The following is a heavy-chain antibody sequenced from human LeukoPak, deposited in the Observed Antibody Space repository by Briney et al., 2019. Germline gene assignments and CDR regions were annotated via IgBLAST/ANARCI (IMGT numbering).Heavy chain of an antibody. CDR1: GYSFTSYW. CDR2: IYPGDSDT. J-gene: IGHJ6*03. V-gene: IGHV5-51*01. CDR3: ARQGAAGKYYYYYMDV. Sequence: GESLKISCKGSGYSFTSYWIGWVRQMPGKGLEWMGIIYPGDSDTRYSPSFQGQVTISADKSINTAYLEWSSLKASDTAIYYCARQGAAGKYYYYYMDVWGKGTTVAVSS. D-gene: IGHD6-13*01.